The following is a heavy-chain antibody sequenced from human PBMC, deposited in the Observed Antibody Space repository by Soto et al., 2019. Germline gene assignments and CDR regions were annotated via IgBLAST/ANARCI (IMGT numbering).Heavy chain of an antibody. CDR1: GGTFNTYT. J-gene: IGHJ4*02. CDR2: FIPILDMA. V-gene: IGHV1-69*02. CDR3: AITYCRDNSCPRDFDF. D-gene: IGHD2-21*01. Sequence: QVQVVQSGAEVKKPESSGKVSCKPSGGTFNTYTVNWVRLAPGHGLAGMGRFIPILDMANYAQKFQDRVTISADRSTFTAYMVLNSLTSDDTAVYYCAITYCRDNSCPRDFDFWGPGTRVTVSS.